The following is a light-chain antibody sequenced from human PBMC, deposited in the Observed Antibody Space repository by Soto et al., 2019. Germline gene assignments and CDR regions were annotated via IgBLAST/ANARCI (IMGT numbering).Light chain of an antibody. Sequence: QTVVTQEPSLTVSPGGAVTLTCGSSTGAVTSGHYPYWFQQKPGQAPRTLIFDTSNKHSYTPARFSGSLLGGKAALTLSGAQPEDEADYYCLLSYSAIGVFGGGTKLTVL. CDR1: TGAVTSGHY. V-gene: IGLV7-46*01. J-gene: IGLJ2*01. CDR2: DTS. CDR3: LLSYSAIGV.